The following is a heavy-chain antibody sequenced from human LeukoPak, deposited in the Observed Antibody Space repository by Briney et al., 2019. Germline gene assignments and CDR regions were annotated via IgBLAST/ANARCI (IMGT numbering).Heavy chain of an antibody. D-gene: IGHD3-3*01. Sequence: SETLSLTCTVSGGSISSYYWTWIRQPAGKGLEWIGRIYTSGSTNYNPSLKSRVTMSVDTSKNQFSLKLSSVTAADTAVYYCARLVRLDDFWSGYFYDYWGQGTLVTVSS. CDR2: IYTSGST. CDR1: GGSISSYY. J-gene: IGHJ4*02. CDR3: ARLVRLDDFWSGYFYDY. V-gene: IGHV4-4*07.